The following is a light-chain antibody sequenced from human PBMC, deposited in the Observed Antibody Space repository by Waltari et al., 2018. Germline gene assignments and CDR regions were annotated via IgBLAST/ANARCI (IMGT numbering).Light chain of an antibody. Sequence: QSALTQPPSASGSPGQSVTISCTGTSSDVGGYNYFSWYQQHPGKAPKLMIYEVSKRPSGVPDRFSGSKSGNTASLTVSGLQAEDEADYYCSSYAGSTAVVFGGGTKLTVL. CDR1: SSDVGGYNY. CDR3: SSYAGSTAVV. J-gene: IGLJ2*01. CDR2: EVS. V-gene: IGLV2-8*01.